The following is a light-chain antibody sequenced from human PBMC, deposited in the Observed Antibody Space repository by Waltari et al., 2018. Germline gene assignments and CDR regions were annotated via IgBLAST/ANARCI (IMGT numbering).Light chain of an antibody. CDR3: CSYATSSPWV. CDR2: EGD. Sequence: QSALTQPASVSGSPGQSLTISCTGASSRIGDSNVVSWYQQHPGKAPKLMIYEGDKRPSGVSNRFSGSKSGNMASLTISGLQAEDEADYYCCSYATSSPWVFGGGTKVTVL. J-gene: IGLJ3*02. CDR1: SSRIGDSNV. V-gene: IGLV2-23*01.